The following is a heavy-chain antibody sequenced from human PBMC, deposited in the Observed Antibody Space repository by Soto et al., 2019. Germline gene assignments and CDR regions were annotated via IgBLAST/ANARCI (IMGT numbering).Heavy chain of an antibody. D-gene: IGHD4-17*01. J-gene: IGHJ4*02. CDR2: ISSNSDTI. V-gene: IGHV3-9*02. CDR1: GFTADDYA. CDR3: AKDMKWGGMTTIHYFDS. Sequence: GGSLRLSCVASGFTADDYAMHWVRQAPGKGLEWVSGISSNSDTIDYADSVKGRFTISRDNAKNSLFLQMNSLRPEDTALFYCAKDMKWGGMTTIHYFDSWGQGTLVTVSS.